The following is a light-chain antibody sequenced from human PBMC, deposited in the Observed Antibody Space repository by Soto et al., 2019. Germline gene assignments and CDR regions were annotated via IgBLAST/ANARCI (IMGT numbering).Light chain of an antibody. V-gene: IGKV3-20*01. CDR2: GAS. CDR1: QSVSSNN. Sequence: EIVLTQSPGTLSLSPGERATLSCRASQSVSSNNLAWYQQKPGQAPRLLIYGASSRATGIPDRFSGSGSGTDFTLTISRLEAEDFAIYYCQQYGSLFTFGPGTKVDIK. CDR3: QQYGSLFT. J-gene: IGKJ3*01.